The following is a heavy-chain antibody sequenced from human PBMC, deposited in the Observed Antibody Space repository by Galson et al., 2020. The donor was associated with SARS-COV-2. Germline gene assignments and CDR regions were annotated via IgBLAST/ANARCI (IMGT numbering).Heavy chain of an antibody. CDR2: ISYTGIT. D-gene: IGHD1-26*01. J-gene: IGHJ4*02. Sequence: EWIGSISYTGITYYNPSLKSRVTISIDTSKNQFSLKLSSVTAADTAVYHCARDINSGRSGYFDYWGPGTLVTVSS. CDR3: ARDINSGRSGYFDY. V-gene: IGHV4-39*07.